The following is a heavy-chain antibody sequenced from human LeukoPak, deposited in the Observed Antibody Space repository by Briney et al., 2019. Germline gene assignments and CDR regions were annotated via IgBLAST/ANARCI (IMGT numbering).Heavy chain of an antibody. CDR1: GFTFSSHS. CDR2: ISSSSSYI. CDR3: ARPEAYGDYG. V-gene: IGHV3-21*01. Sequence: PGGSLRLSCAASGFTFSSHSMNWVRRAPGKGLEWVSSISSSSSYIYYADSVKGRFTISRDNAKNSLYLQMNSLRAEDTAVYYCARPEAYGDYGWGQGTLVTVSS. J-gene: IGHJ4*02. D-gene: IGHD4-17*01.